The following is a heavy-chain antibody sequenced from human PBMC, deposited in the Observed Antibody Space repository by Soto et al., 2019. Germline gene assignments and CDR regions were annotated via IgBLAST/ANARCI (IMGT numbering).Heavy chain of an antibody. D-gene: IGHD2-21*02. Sequence: SVKVSCKASGFTFFTSAVQWVRQARGQGLEWVGWIVVGSGNTNYAQKFQERVTITRDMSTNTAYMELTSLRSEDTAVYYCAADPYCGGDCYFDYWGQGIMVTVSS. CDR1: GFTFFTSA. CDR3: AADPYCGGDCYFDY. CDR2: IVVGSGNT. J-gene: IGHJ4*02. V-gene: IGHV1-58*01.